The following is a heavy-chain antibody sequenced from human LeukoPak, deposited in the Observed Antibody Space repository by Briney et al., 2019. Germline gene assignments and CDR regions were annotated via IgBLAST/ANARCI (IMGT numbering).Heavy chain of an antibody. V-gene: IGHV3-74*01. CDR3: TRRVSATRWFDP. CDR2: ISGDGSTT. D-gene: IGHD2-15*01. J-gene: IGHJ5*02. Sequence: GGSLRLSCVASGFTFSNYWMHWVRQAPGKGLMWVSRISGDGSTTIYADSVKGRFSISRDNAENTMYLQTNSLRVEDTAVYYCTRRVSATRWFDPWGQGTLVTVSS. CDR1: GFTFSNYW.